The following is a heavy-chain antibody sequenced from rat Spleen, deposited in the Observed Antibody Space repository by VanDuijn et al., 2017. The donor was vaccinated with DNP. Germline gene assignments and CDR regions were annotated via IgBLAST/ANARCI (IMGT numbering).Heavy chain of an antibody. CDR2: IIYDGSIT. V-gene: IGHV5-7*01. CDR1: GFTFSDYN. Sequence: EVQLVKSGGGLVQPGGSLKLSCAASGFTFSDYNMAWVRQAPIKGLEWVATIIYDGSITYYGDSVKGRFTISRDNTKSILYLQMDRLGSEDTATYYCARHGRVTTVDTYWYFDFWGPGTMVTVSS. J-gene: IGHJ1*01. D-gene: IGHD1-11*01. CDR3: ARHGRVTTVDTYWYFDF.